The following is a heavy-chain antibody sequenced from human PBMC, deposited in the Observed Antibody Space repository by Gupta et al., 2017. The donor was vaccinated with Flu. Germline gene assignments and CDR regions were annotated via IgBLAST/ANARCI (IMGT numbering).Heavy chain of an antibody. V-gene: IGHV3-48*02. D-gene: IGHD5-18*01. CDR1: GIPFSDYS. Sequence: EVQLVESGGGLVQGGSLRLSCAGSGIPFSDYSMNWVRQAPGRGLEWISYITTAGTTIYYADSVRGRFTISRDNAKNSLFLQMHSLRDEDTAVYYCARALGHSYGYYFDYWGQGTLVTVSS. J-gene: IGHJ4*02. CDR2: ITTAGTTI. CDR3: ARALGHSYGYYFDY.